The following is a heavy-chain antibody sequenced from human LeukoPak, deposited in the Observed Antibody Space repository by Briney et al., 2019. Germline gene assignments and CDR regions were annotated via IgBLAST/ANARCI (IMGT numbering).Heavy chain of an antibody. D-gene: IGHD4-17*01. J-gene: IGHJ6*02. Sequence: GSSVKVSCKASGGTFSSYAISRVRQAPGHGLEWMGRIIPILGIANYAQKFQGRVTITADKSTSTAYMELSSLRSEDTAVYYCARAVTTSYYYYGMDVWGQGTTVTVSS. CDR1: GGTFSSYA. CDR2: IIPILGIA. V-gene: IGHV1-69*04. CDR3: ARAVTTSYYYYGMDV.